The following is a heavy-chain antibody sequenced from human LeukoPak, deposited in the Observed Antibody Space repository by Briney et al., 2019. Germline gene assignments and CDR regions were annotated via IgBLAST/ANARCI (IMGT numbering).Heavy chain of an antibody. V-gene: IGHV3-74*01. D-gene: IGHD3-22*01. CDR3: VVWGEDRSGHRFDF. CDR1: GFTFDYYW. Sequence: GGSLRLSCAASGFTFDYYWMHWVRQAPGKGLMWVARINTDGSNTHYADSVKGRFTISRDNAKNTLYLQMSGLRVEDTAVYYCVVWGEDRSGHRFDFWGQGTLVTVSS. CDR2: INTDGSNT. J-gene: IGHJ4*02.